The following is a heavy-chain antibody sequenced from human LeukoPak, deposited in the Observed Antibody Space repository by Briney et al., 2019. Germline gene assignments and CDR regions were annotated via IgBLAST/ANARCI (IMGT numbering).Heavy chain of an antibody. J-gene: IGHJ6*03. D-gene: IGHD3/OR15-3a*01. Sequence: SETLSLTCSVYSGSFSGYYWSWIRQPPGKGLEWIGEINHSVGTNYNPSLKSRVTMSLDTSKNQFSLKLSSVTAADTAVYYCARVDPADYYYYMDVWGKGTTVTISS. V-gene: IGHV4-34*01. CDR2: INHSVGT. CDR3: ARVDPADYYYYMDV. CDR1: SGSFSGYY.